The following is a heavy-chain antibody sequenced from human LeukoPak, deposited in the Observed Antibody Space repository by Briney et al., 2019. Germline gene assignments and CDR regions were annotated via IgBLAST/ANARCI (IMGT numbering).Heavy chain of an antibody. Sequence: GRSLRLSCAASGFTFSSYGMHWVRQAPGKGLEWVAVISYDGSNKYYADSVKGRFTISRDNSKNMLYLQMNSLRAEDTAVYYCAKEVIVVPAAKWAFDYWGQGTLVTVSS. CDR3: AKEVIVVPAAKWAFDY. J-gene: IGHJ4*02. CDR2: ISYDGSNK. D-gene: IGHD2-2*01. V-gene: IGHV3-30*18. CDR1: GFTFSSYG.